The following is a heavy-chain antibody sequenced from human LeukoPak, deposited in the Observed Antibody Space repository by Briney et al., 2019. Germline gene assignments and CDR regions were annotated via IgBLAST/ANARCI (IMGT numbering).Heavy chain of an antibody. CDR2: IYHSGST. Sequence: SETLSLTCAVSGGSISSGGYSWSWIRQTPGKGLEWIGYIYHSGSTYYNPSLKSRVTISVDRSKNQFSLKLSSVTAADTAVYYCARGTGIAAAVLFDYWGQGTLVTVSS. CDR1: GGSISSGGYS. D-gene: IGHD6-13*01. CDR3: ARGTGIAAAVLFDY. J-gene: IGHJ4*02. V-gene: IGHV4-30-2*01.